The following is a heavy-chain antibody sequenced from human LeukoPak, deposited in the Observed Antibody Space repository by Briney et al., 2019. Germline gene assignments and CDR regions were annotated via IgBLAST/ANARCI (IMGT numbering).Heavy chain of an antibody. D-gene: IGHD3-10*01. CDR3: AGGEGARFDY. J-gene: IGHJ4*02. Sequence: SGGSLRLSCGGSGFAFSRYSMHWVRQAPGKGLQWVAVISYDGSIKYYADSVKGRFTISRDNSKITLYVQMDTLRAEDTAVYYCAGGEGARFDYWGQGTLVTVSS. CDR2: ISYDGSIK. V-gene: IGHV3-30*01. CDR1: GFAFSRYS.